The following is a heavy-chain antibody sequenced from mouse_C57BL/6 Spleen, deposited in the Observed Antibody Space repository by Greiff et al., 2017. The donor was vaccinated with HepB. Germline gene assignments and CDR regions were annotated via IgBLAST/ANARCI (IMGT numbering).Heavy chain of an antibody. V-gene: IGHV5-9*01. J-gene: IGHJ1*03. Sequence: EVKLVESGGGLVKPGGSLKLSCAASGFTFSSYTMSWVRQTPEKRLEWVATISGGGGNTYYPDSVKGRFTISRDNAKNTLYLQMSSLRSEDTALYYCARLEIYYGSGPGYFDVWGTGTTVTVSS. CDR2: ISGGGGNT. D-gene: IGHD1-1*01. CDR3: ARLEIYYGSGPGYFDV. CDR1: GFTFSSYT.